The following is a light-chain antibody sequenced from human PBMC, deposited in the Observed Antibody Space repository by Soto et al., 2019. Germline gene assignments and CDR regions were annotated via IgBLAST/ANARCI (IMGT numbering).Light chain of an antibody. J-gene: IGLJ1*01. Sequence: QSVLPQPPAVSGAPGQRLTIPCTGSSSNIGAGFDVHWYQQLPGTAPKLLIFGNSYRPSGVPDRFSGSKSGTSASLAITGLQAEDEAEDYCQSYDSSLSGSYVFGTGTKVTVL. CDR3: QSYDSSLSGSYV. CDR2: GNS. CDR1: SSNIGAGFD. V-gene: IGLV1-40*01.